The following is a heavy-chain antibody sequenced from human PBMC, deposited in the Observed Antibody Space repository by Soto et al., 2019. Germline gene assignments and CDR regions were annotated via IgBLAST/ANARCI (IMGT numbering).Heavy chain of an antibody. CDR3: TRYSYGDYYFDY. CDR1: GFTFSNAW. V-gene: IGHV3-15*01. Sequence: GGSLRLSCAASGFTFSNAWMSWVRQAPGKGLEWVGRIKSKSNDGTTDYAAPVKGRFTISRGDSKNTLYLQMNSLKTEDTAVYHCTRYSYGDYYFDYWGQGTLVTVSS. J-gene: IGHJ4*02. CDR2: IKSKSNDGTT. D-gene: IGHD5-18*01.